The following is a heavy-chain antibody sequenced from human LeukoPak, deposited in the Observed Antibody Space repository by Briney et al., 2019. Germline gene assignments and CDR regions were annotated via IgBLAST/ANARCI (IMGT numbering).Heavy chain of an antibody. CDR2: INHSGST. Sequence: SETLSLTCAVYGGSFSGYYWSWIRQPPGKGLEWIGEINHSGSTNYNPSLKSRVTISVDTSKNQLSLKLSSVTAADTAVYYCARLTTVTTHFDYWGQGTLVTVSS. J-gene: IGHJ4*02. CDR3: ARLTTVTTHFDY. D-gene: IGHD4-17*01. V-gene: IGHV4-34*01. CDR1: GGSFSGYY.